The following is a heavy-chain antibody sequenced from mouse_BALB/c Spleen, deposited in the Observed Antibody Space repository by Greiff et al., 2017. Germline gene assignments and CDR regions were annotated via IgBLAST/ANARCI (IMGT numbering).Heavy chain of an antibody. J-gene: IGHJ3*01. D-gene: IGHD2-3*01. V-gene: IGHV1-69*02. CDR2: IDPSDSYT. Sequence: VQLQQSGAELVKPGASVKLSCKASGYTFTSYWMHWVKQRPGQGLEWIGEIDPSDSYTNYNQKFKGKATLTVDKSSSTAYMQHSSLTSEDSAVYYCARSGWRFAYWGQGTLVTVSA. CDR3: ARSGWRFAY. CDR1: GYTFTSYW.